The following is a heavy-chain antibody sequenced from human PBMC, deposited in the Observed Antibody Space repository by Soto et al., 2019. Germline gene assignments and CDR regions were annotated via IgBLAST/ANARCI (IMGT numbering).Heavy chain of an antibody. J-gene: IGHJ3*02. D-gene: IGHD4-17*01. V-gene: IGHV1-18*01. CDR3: AREAQTDADYGDYAAFAI. Sequence: ASLKVSCKASGYTFTSYGISWVRQAPGQGLEWMGWISAYNGNTNYAQKLQGRVTMTTDTSTSTAYMELRSLRSDDTAVYYCAREAQTDADYGDYAAFAIWGQGTMVTVSS. CDR1: GYTFTSYG. CDR2: ISAYNGNT.